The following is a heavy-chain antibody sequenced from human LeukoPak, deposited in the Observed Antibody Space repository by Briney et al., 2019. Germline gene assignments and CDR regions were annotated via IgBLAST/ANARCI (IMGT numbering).Heavy chain of an antibody. J-gene: IGHJ4*02. CDR3: ARDRKSTGLVDY. CDR1: GFTFSSYS. D-gene: IGHD2-2*01. V-gene: IGHV3-21*01. CDR2: ISSSSSYI. Sequence: GGSLRLSCAASGFTFSSYSMNWVRQAPGKGLEWVSSISSSSSYIYYADSVKGRFTISRDNAKNSLYLQMNSLRAEDTAVYYCARDRKSTGLVDYWGQGTLVTVSS.